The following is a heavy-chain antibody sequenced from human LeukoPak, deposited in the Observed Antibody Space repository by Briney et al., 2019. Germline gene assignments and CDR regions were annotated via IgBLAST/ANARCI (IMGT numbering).Heavy chain of an antibody. CDR3: ARAPPYYYGSGSYPLDY. V-gene: IGHV3-48*03. Sequence: PGGSLRLSCAASGFTFSSYEMNWVRQAPGKGLEWVSYISSSGSTTYYADSVKGRFTISRDNAKNSLYLQMNSLRAEDTAVYYCARAPPYYYGSGSYPLDYGGQGTLVTVSS. CDR2: ISSSGSTT. CDR1: GFTFSSYE. D-gene: IGHD3-10*01. J-gene: IGHJ4*02.